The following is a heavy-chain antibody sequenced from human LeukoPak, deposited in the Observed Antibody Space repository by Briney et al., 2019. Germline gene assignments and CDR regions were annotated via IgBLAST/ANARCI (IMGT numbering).Heavy chain of an antibody. V-gene: IGHV4-61*01. Sequence: SETLSLTCTVSGGSVSSGSYFWSWIRQPPGKGLEWIGYFYYSAGTNYSPSLKSRVTISLDTSKNQFSLKLSSVTAADTAVYYCASKIRDSEVDYWGQGTLVTVSS. D-gene: IGHD3-10*01. CDR1: GGSVSSGSYF. CDR2: FYYSAGT. J-gene: IGHJ4*02. CDR3: ASKIRDSEVDY.